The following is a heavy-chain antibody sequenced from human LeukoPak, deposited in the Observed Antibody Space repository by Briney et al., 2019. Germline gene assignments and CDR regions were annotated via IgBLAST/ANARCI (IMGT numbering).Heavy chain of an antibody. D-gene: IGHD4-17*01. J-gene: IGHJ1*01. Sequence: GGSLRLSCAPSGFTFTIYGMHWVRHAPGKGVEWVAVIWYGGSNKYSADPVKGRFTFSRDNSKNMVFLQMNSLRVEDTAVYYCARNKRTTMTLRGYFLQWGQGTLVTVSS. CDR3: ARNKRTTMTLRGYFLQ. CDR2: IWYGGSNK. CDR1: GFTFTIYG. V-gene: IGHV3-33*01.